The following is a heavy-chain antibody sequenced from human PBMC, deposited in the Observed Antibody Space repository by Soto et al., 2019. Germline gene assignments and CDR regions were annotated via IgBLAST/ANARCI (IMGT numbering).Heavy chain of an antibody. CDR2: IKQDGSEK. CDR1: GFTFSSYW. D-gene: IGHD2-8*02. Sequence: GGSLRLSCADSGFTFSSYWMSWVRQAPGKGLEWVADIKQDGSEKYYVDSVKGRFTISRDNAKNSLYLQMNSLRADDTAVYYCARVLTAGGYPHDYFDYWGQGNLVTVSS. CDR3: ARVLTAGGYPHDYFDY. J-gene: IGHJ4*02. V-gene: IGHV3-7*01.